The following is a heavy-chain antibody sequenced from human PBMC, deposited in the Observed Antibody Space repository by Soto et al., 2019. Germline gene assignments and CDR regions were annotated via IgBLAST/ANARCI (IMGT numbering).Heavy chain of an antibody. CDR1: GFTFSNYG. D-gene: IGHD6-13*01. Sequence: GGSLRLSCAASGFTFSNYGMHWVRQAPGKGLEWVAVTSYDGSNKYYADSVKGRFTISRDNSKNTLYLQMHSLRAEDTAVYYCAKAPRYSSSWDEYYYYGMDVWGRGTTVTVSS. CDR2: TSYDGSNK. J-gene: IGHJ6*02. CDR3: AKAPRYSSSWDEYYYYGMDV. V-gene: IGHV3-30*18.